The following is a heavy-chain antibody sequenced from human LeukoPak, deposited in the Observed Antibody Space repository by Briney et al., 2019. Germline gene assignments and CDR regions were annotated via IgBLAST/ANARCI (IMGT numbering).Heavy chain of an antibody. V-gene: IGHV3-7*01. CDR2: IKQDGSEK. CDR3: ARDRVGIAARGGSDY. Sequence: GGSLRLSCAASGFTFSSYWMSWVRQAPGKGLEWVANIKQDGSEKYYVDSVKGRFTISRDNAKNSLYLQMNSLRAEDTAVYYCARDRVGIAARGGSDYWGQGTLVTVSS. CDR1: GFTFSSYW. J-gene: IGHJ4*02. D-gene: IGHD6-6*01.